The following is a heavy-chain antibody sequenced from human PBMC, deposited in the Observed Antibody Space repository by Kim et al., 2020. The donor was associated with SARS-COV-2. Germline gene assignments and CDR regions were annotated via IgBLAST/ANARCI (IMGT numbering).Heavy chain of an antibody. CDR1: GFTFSSYA. V-gene: IGHV3-30*04. D-gene: IGHD2-21*02. J-gene: IGHJ6*02. CDR2: ISYDGSNK. CDR3: ARETVVVTAIDYYYYGMDV. Sequence: GGSLRLSCAASGFTFSSYAMHWVRQAPGKGLEWVAVISYDGSNKYYADSVKGRFTISRDNSKNTLYLQMNSLRAEDTAVYYCARETVVVTAIDYYYYGMDVWGQGTTVTVSS.